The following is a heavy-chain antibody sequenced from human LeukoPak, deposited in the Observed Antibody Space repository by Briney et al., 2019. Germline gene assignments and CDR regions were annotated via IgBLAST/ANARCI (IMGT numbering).Heavy chain of an antibody. CDR2: ISSSSSYI. Sequence: PGGSLRLSCAASGFTFSSYSMNWVRQAPGKGLEWVSSISSSSSYIYYADSVKGRFTISRDNAKSSLYLQMNSLRAEDTAVYYCARDSGPSVGATTRWGQGTLVTVSS. J-gene: IGHJ4*02. CDR1: GFTFSSYS. V-gene: IGHV3-21*01. CDR3: ARDSGPSVGATTR. D-gene: IGHD1-26*01.